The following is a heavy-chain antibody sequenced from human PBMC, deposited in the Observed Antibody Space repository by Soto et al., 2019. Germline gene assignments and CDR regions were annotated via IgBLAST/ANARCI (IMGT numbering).Heavy chain of an antibody. D-gene: IGHD3-3*01. CDR1: GYTFTSYS. J-gene: IGHJ6*04. CDR2: INPSSDRT. Sequence: QVQLVQSGAEVKKPGASVRVSCKASGYTFTSYSMHWVRQAPGQGLEWMGIINPSSDRTSYAQNFQGTVTMTSDTSTSIVYMEMSSLKAEDTAVYYCARDHNFGVIMYAMDVWGEGTTLTVSS. CDR3: ARDHNFGVIMYAMDV. V-gene: IGHV1-46*01.